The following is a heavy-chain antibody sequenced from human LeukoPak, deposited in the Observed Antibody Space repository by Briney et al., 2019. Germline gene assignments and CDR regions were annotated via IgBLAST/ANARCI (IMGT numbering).Heavy chain of an antibody. CDR1: GFTFTNYA. D-gene: IGHD2-21*02. CDR3: AKAPHGDFYYFYFYMDV. V-gene: IGHV3-23*01. Sequence: GGSLRLSCAASGFTFTNYAMHWVRQAPGKGLEWVSSISGSGDTTYYADSVKGRFTISRDNSKNTLYLQMNSLRTEDTAVYYCAKAPHGDFYYFYFYMDVWGTGTTVIISS. J-gene: IGHJ6*03. CDR2: ISGSGDTT.